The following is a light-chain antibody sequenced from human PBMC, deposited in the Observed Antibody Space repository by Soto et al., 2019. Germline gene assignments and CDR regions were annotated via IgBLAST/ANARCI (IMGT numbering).Light chain of an antibody. Sequence: EIVLTQSPATLSLSPGERATLSCRASQSAGIMLAWYQQKPGQAPTLLIYDASTRATGIPARFSGSGSGTDFTLTISSLEPEDFAVYFCQHRTNWPLTFGGGTKVE. CDR1: QSAGIM. CDR2: DAS. CDR3: QHRTNWPLT. V-gene: IGKV3-11*01. J-gene: IGKJ4*01.